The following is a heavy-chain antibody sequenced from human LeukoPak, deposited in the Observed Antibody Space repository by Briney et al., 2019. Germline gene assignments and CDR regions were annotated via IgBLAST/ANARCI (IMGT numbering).Heavy chain of an antibody. CDR2: INHSGST. Sequence: SETLSLTCVVYGGSFSGYYWSWIRQPPGKGLEWIGEINHSGSTNYNPSLKSRVTISIDTSKHQFSLKLSSVTAADTAMYYCARGGDTSSWYAWFDPWGQGTLVTVSS. V-gene: IGHV4-34*01. CDR3: ARGGDTSSWYAWFDP. CDR1: GGSFSGYY. J-gene: IGHJ5*02. D-gene: IGHD6-13*01.